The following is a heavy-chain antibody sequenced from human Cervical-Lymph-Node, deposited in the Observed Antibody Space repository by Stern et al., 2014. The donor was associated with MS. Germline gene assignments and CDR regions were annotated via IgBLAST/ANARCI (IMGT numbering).Heavy chain of an antibody. CDR2: IHYVGSP. Sequence: QLQLQESGPGLVKPSETLSLTCVVSGGSIGSSDYYWGWIRLPPGKGLEWIGDIHYVGSPSYNPPLKIRVPISVDPSKSQFSLNLSSVTAADMAVYYCARRAVGATRMAFFDHWGQGALVTVSS. V-gene: IGHV4-39*01. CDR1: GGSIGSSDYY. D-gene: IGHD1-26*01. J-gene: IGHJ4*02. CDR3: ARRAVGATRMAFFDH.